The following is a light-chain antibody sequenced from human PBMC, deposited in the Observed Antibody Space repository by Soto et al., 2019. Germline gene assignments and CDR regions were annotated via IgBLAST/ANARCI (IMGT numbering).Light chain of an antibody. Sequence: EIVLTQSPATLSLSPGERATLSCRASQSVRRYLAWYQQKPGQAPRLLIYDASTRATGIPARFSGSGSEPDFTLTITSLEPEDFAVYYCQQRNNWPPITFGQGTRLEIK. CDR3: QQRNNWPPIT. V-gene: IGKV3-11*01. J-gene: IGKJ5*01. CDR1: QSVRRY. CDR2: DAS.